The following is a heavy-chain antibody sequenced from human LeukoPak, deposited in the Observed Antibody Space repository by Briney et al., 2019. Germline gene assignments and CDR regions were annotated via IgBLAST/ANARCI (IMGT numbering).Heavy chain of an antibody. CDR1: GGSISDYY. J-gene: IGHJ4*02. CDR2: ISYSGST. V-gene: IGHV4-59*01. D-gene: IGHD6-19*01. CDR3: ASFSRYSSGWYGYFDY. Sequence: PSETLSLTCTVSGGSISDYYWSWIRQPPGKGLEWIGYISYSGSTNYNPSLKSRVTTSVDTSKNQFSLKLSSVTAADTAVYYCASFSRYSSGWYGYFDYWGQGTLVTVSS.